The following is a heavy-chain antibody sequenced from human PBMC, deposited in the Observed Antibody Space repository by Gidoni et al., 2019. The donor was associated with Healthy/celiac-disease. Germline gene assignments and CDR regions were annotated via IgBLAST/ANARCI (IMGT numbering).Heavy chain of an antibody. D-gene: IGHD3-10*01. CDR1: GFTFSSYA. J-gene: IGHJ4*02. CDR3: AKETTPSLLWFGELGY. CDR2: ISGSGGST. Sequence: EVQLLESGGGLVQPGGSLRLSCAASGFTFSSYAMSWVRQAPGKGLEWVSAISGSGGSTYYADSVKGRFTISRDNSKNTLYLQMNSLRAEDTAVYYCAKETTPSLLWFGELGYWGQGTLVTVSS. V-gene: IGHV3-23*01.